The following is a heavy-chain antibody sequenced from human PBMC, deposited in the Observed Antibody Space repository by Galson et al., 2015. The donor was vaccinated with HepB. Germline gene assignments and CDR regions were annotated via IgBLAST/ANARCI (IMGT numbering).Heavy chain of an antibody. CDR3: ARGGDYYFDP. Sequence: SVKVSCKASGYTFTSSGIITWVRQAPGQGLEWMGWISAYNGNTKNAQKVQGRVTMTTDTSTNTAYFELRSLRSDDTAVYYCARGGDYYFDPWGQGTLVIVSS. CDR1: GYTFTSSG. D-gene: IGHD3-16*01. V-gene: IGHV1-18*01. J-gene: IGHJ4*02. CDR2: ISAYNGNT.